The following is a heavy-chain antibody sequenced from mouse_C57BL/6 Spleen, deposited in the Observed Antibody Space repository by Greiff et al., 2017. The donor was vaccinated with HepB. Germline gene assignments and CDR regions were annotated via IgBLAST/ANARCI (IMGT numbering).Heavy chain of an antibody. CDR3: ARQILRGAMDY. D-gene: IGHD1-1*01. CDR2: ISSGSSTI. CDR1: GFTFSDYG. Sequence: EVKLVESGGGLVKPGGSLKLSCAASGFTFSDYGMHWVRQAPEKGLEWVAYISSGSSTIYYADTVKGRFTISRDNAKNTLFLQMTSLRSEDTAMYYCARQILRGAMDYWGQGTSVTVSS. J-gene: IGHJ4*01. V-gene: IGHV5-17*01.